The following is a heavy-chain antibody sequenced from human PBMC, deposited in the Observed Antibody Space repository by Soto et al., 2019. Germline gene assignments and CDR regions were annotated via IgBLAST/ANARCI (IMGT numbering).Heavy chain of an antibody. CDR2: IRRKANSYTT. CDR3: AMLGGWSGGSNDMDV. J-gene: IGHJ6*02. Sequence: EVQLVESGGGLGQPGGSLRLSCAASGLIFSDYHMDWVRQAPGKGLEWVGRIRRKANSYTTEYAASVKGRFTISRDDSKHSLYLQINSLKTEDTAVYYCAMLGGWSGGSNDMDVWGQGTTVTVSS. CDR1: GLIFSDYH. D-gene: IGHD6-19*01. V-gene: IGHV3-72*01.